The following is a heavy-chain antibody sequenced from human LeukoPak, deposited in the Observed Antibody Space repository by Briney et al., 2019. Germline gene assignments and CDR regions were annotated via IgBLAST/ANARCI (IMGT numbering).Heavy chain of an antibody. V-gene: IGHV1-2*02. CDR3: ARASVDSISPDDAFDI. CDR1: GYTFTGYY. J-gene: IGHJ3*02. CDR2: INPNIGGT. D-gene: IGHD6-6*01. Sequence: ASVKVSCKASGYTFTGYYMHWVRQAPGRGLEWMGWINPNIGGTNSAQKFQGRVTMTRDTSISTAYMELSRLRSDDTAVYYCARASVDSISPDDAFDIWGQGTMVTVTS.